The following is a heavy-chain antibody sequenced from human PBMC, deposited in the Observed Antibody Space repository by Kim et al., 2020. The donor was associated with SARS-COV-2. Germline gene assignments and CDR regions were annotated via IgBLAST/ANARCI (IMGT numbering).Heavy chain of an antibody. D-gene: IGHD6-13*01. CDR1: GFTFDDYA. Sequence: GGSLRLSCAASGFTFDDYAMHWVRQAPGKGLEWVSGISWNSGSIGYADSVKGRFTISRDNAKNSLYLQMNSLRAEDTALYYCAKSRGIAAAGTEFDYWGQGTLVTVSS. J-gene: IGHJ4*02. CDR3: AKSRGIAAAGTEFDY. V-gene: IGHV3-9*01. CDR2: ISWNSGSI.